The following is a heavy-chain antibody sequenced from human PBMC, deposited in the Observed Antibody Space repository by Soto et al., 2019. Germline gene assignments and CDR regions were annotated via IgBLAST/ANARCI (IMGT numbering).Heavy chain of an antibody. D-gene: IGHD3-10*01. Sequence: QVQLQQWGAGLLKPSETLSLTCAVYGGSFSGYYWSWIRQPPGKGLEWIGEINHSGSTNYNPSLKSRLPISVDTSKNQFSLKLSSVTAADTAVYYCARGPRGDYWGQGTLVTVSS. CDR3: ARGPRGDY. CDR2: INHSGST. V-gene: IGHV4-34*01. J-gene: IGHJ4*02. CDR1: GGSFSGYY.